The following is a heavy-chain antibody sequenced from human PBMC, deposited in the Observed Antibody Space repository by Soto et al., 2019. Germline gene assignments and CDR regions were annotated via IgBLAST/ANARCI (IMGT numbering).Heavy chain of an antibody. Sequence: SGPTLVNPTQTLTLTCTFSGFSLSTSGMRVSWIRQPPGKALEWLARIDWDDDKFYSTSLKTRLTISKDTSKNQVVLTMTNMGPVDTATYYCARTIYYYDSSGYYYVGAFDIWGQGTMVTVSS. D-gene: IGHD3-22*01. CDR2: IDWDDDK. J-gene: IGHJ3*02. CDR3: ARTIYYYDSSGYYYVGAFDI. V-gene: IGHV2-70*04. CDR1: GFSLSTSGMR.